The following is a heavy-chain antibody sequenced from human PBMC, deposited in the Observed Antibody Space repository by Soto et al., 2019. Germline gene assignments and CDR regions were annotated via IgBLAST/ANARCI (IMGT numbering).Heavy chain of an antibody. CDR2: IFYSGRSGST. D-gene: IGHD2-21*02. CDR3: ARTALGWFDP. V-gene: IGHV4-59*01. J-gene: IGHJ5*02. Sequence: WETLSLTCIVSGGSISSYYWSWIRQPPGKGLEWIGYIFYSGRSGSTNYNPSLKSRVIISVDTSKNQFSLKMSSVTAADPAVYYCARTALGWFDPWGQGTLVTVSS. CDR1: GGSISSYY.